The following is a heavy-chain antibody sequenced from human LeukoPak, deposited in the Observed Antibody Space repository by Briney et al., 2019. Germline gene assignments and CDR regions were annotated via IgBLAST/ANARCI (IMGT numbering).Heavy chain of an antibody. CDR1: GGAFSSYA. Sequence: SVKVSCKASGGAFSSYAISWVRQAPGQGLEWMGGIIPIFGTANYAQKFQGRVTITADESTSTAYMELSSLRSEDTAVYYCARELDSLLWFGEFYYYGMDVWGQGTTVTVSS. D-gene: IGHD3-10*01. V-gene: IGHV1-69*01. CDR2: IIPIFGTA. J-gene: IGHJ6*02. CDR3: ARELDSLLWFGEFYYYGMDV.